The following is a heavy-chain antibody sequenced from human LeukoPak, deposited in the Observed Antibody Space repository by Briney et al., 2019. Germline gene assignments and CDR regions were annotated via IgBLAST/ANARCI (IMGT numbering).Heavy chain of an antibody. D-gene: IGHD3-22*01. CDR3: ARNGYYYDSSGSTYYFDY. J-gene: IGHJ4*02. V-gene: IGHV4-4*07. Sequence: KASETLSLTCTVSGGSISSYYWSWIRQPAGKGLEWIGRIYTSGSTNYNPSLKSRVTMSVDTSKNQFSLKLSSVTAADTAVYYCARNGYYYDSSGSTYYFDYWGQGTLVTVSS. CDR2: IYTSGST. CDR1: GGSISSYY.